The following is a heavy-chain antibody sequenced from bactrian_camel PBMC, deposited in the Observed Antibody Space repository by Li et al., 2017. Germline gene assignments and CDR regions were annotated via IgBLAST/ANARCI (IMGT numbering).Heavy chain of an antibody. Sequence: VQLVESGGASVRSGGSLRLSCVASGNHARVYSMGWFRQAPGKMREGVACIDTDGATSYSDSVKGRFTVSEDRAQATLYLQMNSLIPEDTGTYYCAVASVRGLSVTSRRVWNDIAYWGRGTQVTVS. J-gene: IGHJ4*01. CDR3: AVASVRGLSVTSRRVWNDIAY. D-gene: IGHD1*01. CDR2: IDTDGAT. V-gene: IGHV3S53*01. CDR1: GNHARVYS.